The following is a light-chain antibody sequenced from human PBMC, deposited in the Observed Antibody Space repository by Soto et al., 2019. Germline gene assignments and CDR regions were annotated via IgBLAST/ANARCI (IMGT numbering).Light chain of an antibody. CDR2: AAP. Sequence: DLQMTPSPSSVSASVGDRVTITCRASRGISAWVAWYQQKPAKAPQLLIYAAPDLQEGIPSRFSGSGSGTDFTLTISSLQPEDFATYYCQQANNFPPTFGQGTRVE. V-gene: IGKV1-12*01. J-gene: IGKJ1*01. CDR3: QQANNFPPT. CDR1: RGISAW.